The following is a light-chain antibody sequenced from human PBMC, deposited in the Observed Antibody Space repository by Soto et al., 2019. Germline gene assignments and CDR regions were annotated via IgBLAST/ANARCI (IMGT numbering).Light chain of an antibody. CDR3: KQYGSSGK. J-gene: IGKJ1*01. CDR2: GAS. V-gene: IGKV3-20*01. CDR1: QSVSSY. Sequence: EIVITQSPSTLSVSPGDRATLSCWASQSVSSYLAWYQQKPGQAPRLLIYGASNRATGIPDRFSGSGSGTDFTLTISRLEPEDFAVYYCKQYGSSGKFGQGTKVDIK.